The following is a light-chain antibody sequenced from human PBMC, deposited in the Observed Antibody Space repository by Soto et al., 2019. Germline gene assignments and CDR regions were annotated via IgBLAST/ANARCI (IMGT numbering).Light chain of an antibody. Sequence: QSALTQPASVCGSPGQSITLSCTGTSSDVGVFHYVSWYQQHPGKAPKLIIYEVNNRPSGVSNRFSGSKSGNTASLTISGLQAEDEADYYCSSYTTSSTVVFGGGTKLTVL. CDR1: SSDVGVFHY. CDR2: EVN. CDR3: SSYTTSSTVV. J-gene: IGLJ2*01. V-gene: IGLV2-14*01.